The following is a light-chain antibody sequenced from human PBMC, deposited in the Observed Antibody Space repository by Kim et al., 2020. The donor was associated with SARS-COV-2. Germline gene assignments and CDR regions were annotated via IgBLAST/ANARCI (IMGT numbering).Light chain of an antibody. CDR3: NSRDSSGNHVV. CDR2: GKD. V-gene: IGLV3-19*01. J-gene: IGLJ3*02. Sequence: SSELTQDPVVSVALGQTVRITCQGDTLRRYYASWYQQKPGQAPVLVIYGKDNRPSGIPERFSGSSSGSTASLTITGTQAEDEADYYCNSRDSSGNHVVFGGGTQLTVL. CDR1: TLRRYY.